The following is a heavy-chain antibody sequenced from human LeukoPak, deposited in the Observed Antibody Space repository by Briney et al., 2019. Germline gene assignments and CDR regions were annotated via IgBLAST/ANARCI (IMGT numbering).Heavy chain of an antibody. D-gene: IGHD1-26*01. V-gene: IGHV4-30-4*07. CDR2: IYHSGAA. Sequence: SETLSLTCGVSGDSISSDGHSWSWLRQPPGKGLEWVVYIYHSGAAYHNPSLKSRPALSVATSNNQFSLRLRSVTAADTAVYYCVRGVGGEYFYFDRWGQGDLVTVSA. CDR3: VRGVGGEYFYFDR. CDR1: GDSISSDGHS. J-gene: IGHJ4*02.